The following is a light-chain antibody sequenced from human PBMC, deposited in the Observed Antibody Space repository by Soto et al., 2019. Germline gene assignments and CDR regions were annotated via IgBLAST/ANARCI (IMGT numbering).Light chain of an antibody. V-gene: IGLV2-14*01. J-gene: IGLJ1*01. CDR3: SSYTSSSTPYV. CDR2: DVT. CDR1: SSDVGGYNY. Sequence: QSVLTQPASVSGSPGQSITISCTGTSSDVGGYNYVSWYQQHPVKAPKLMIYDVTNRPSGVSDHFSGSKSGNTASLTISGLQAEDEADYYCSSYTSSSTPYVFGTGPKV.